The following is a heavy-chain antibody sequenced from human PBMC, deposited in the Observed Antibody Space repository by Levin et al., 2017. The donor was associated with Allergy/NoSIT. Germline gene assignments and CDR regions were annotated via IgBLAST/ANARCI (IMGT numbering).Heavy chain of an antibody. D-gene: IGHD3-10*01. Sequence: GESLKISCAASGFTFSSYAMSWVRQAPGKGLEWVSAISGSGGSTYYADSVKGRFTISRDNSKNTLYLQMNSLRAEDTAVYYCAKPVYGSGSYYLSAFDIWGQGTMVTVSS. CDR2: ISGSGGST. J-gene: IGHJ3*02. V-gene: IGHV3-23*01. CDR3: AKPVYGSGSYYLSAFDI. CDR1: GFTFSSYA.